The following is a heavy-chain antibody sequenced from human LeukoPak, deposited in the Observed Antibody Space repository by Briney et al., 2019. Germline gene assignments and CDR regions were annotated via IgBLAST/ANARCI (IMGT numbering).Heavy chain of an antibody. J-gene: IGHJ4*02. CDR3: ARAGTRTYYYDSSGYKGVDY. V-gene: IGHV3-30*03. D-gene: IGHD3-22*01. Sequence: PGRSLRLSCAASGFTFSSYGMHWVRQAPGKGLEWVAVISYDGSNKYYADSVKGRFTISRDNSKNTLYLQMNSLRDEDTAVYYCARAGTRTYYYDSSGYKGVDYWGQGTLVTVSS. CDR2: ISYDGSNK. CDR1: GFTFSSYG.